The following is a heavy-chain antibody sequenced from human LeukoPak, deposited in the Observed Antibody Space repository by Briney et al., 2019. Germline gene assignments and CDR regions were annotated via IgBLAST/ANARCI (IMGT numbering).Heavy chain of an antibody. J-gene: IGHJ5*02. V-gene: IGHV4-34*01. CDR2: INHSGST. Sequence: SETLSLTSAVYGGSFSGYYWSWIRQPPGKGLEWIGEINHSGSTNYNPSLKSRVTISVDTSKTQFSLKLSSVTAADTAVYYCAREARVRYCSGGSCYSRWFDPWGQGTLVTVSS. D-gene: IGHD2-15*01. CDR3: AREARVRYCSGGSCYSRWFDP. CDR1: GGSFSGYY.